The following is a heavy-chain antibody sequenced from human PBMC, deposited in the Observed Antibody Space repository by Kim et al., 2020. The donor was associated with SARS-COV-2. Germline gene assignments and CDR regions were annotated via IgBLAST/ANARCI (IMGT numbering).Heavy chain of an antibody. Sequence: SETLSITCAVYGGSFSGYYWSWIRQPPGKGLEWIGEINHSGSTNYNPSLKSRVTISVDTSKNQFSLKLSSVTAADTAVYYCARRGRLLWFGARLDYWGQGTLVTVSS. CDR3: ARRGRLLWFGARLDY. J-gene: IGHJ4*02. V-gene: IGHV4-34*01. CDR1: GGSFSGYY. CDR2: INHSGST. D-gene: IGHD3-10*01.